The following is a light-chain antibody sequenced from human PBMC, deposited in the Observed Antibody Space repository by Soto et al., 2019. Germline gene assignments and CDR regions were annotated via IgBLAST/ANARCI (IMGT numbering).Light chain of an antibody. CDR1: SSDIGGFYY. CDR3: SSYSSSSTFYV. J-gene: IGLJ1*01. CDR2: QVS. Sequence: LTQPASVSGSPGQSITISCTGTSSDIGGFYYVSWYQHHPGKDPKLMIYQVSNRPSGVSNRFSGSKSGNTASLTISGLQAEDEADYFCSSYSSSSTFYVFGAGTKVTVL. V-gene: IGLV2-14*01.